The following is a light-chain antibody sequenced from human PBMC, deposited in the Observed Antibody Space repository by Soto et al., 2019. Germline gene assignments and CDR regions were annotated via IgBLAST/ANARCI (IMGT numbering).Light chain of an antibody. CDR2: EVT. V-gene: IGLV2-14*01. CDR3: SSYTNINTRACV. Sequence: QSALTQPASVSGSPGQTITISCTGTSSDVGRYNTVSWYQHHPGKAPKLIIYEVTDRPSGVSNRFSGSKSGNTASLTISGLQAEDEAEYYCSSYTNINTRACVFGTGTKVTVL. J-gene: IGLJ1*01. CDR1: SSDVGRYNT.